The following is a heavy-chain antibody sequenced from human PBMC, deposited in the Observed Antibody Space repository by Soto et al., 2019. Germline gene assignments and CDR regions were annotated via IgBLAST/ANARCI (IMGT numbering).Heavy chain of an antibody. Sequence: PGGSLRLSCVASGYTFSDYWVHWVRQAPGKGLVWVSRITNDGRGTTYADAVKGRVTISRDNAKSTLYLQMNSLRIEDSAVYYCTRSRFTYYFDYWGQGVLVTVSS. CDR2: ITNDGRGT. CDR3: TRSRFTYYFDY. D-gene: IGHD3-3*01. CDR1: GYTFSDYW. V-gene: IGHV3-74*01. J-gene: IGHJ4*02.